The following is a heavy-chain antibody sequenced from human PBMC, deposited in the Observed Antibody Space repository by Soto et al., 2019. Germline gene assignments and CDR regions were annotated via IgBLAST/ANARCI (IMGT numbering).Heavy chain of an antibody. V-gene: IGHV3-21*01. CDR1: GFTFSSYS. Sequence: GVSLRLSCAASGFTFSSYSMNWVRQAPGKGLEWVSSISSSSSYIYYADSVKGRFTISRDNAKNSLYLQMNSLRAEDTAVYYCARDGPGGGSFDYWGQGTLVTVSS. J-gene: IGHJ4*02. D-gene: IGHD5-12*01. CDR2: ISSSSSYI. CDR3: ARDGPGGGSFDY.